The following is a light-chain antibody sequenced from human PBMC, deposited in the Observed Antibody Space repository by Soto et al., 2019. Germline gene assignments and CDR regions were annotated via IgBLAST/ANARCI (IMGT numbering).Light chain of an antibody. CDR3: CSYAGSYTFDV. CDR2: ANS. J-gene: IGLJ1*01. CDR1: SSKIGAGYD. V-gene: IGLV1-40*01. Sequence: QTVLTQPPSVSGAPGQRVTISCTGSSSKIGAGYDVHWYQQFPGTAPKLLIYANSNRPSGVPDRFSGSKSGTSASLTISGLQAEDEADYYCCSYAGSYTFDVFGTGTKVTVL.